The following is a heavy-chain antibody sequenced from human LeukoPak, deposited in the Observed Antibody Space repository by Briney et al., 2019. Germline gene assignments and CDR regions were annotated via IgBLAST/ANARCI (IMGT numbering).Heavy chain of an antibody. CDR1: GFTFSGSA. Sequence: PGGSLKLSCAASGFTFSGSAMHWDRQASGKGLEWVGRIRSKANSYATAYAASVKGRFTISRDDSKNTAYLQMNSLKTEDTAVYYCTSRTGYYYGSGSYYNSGYWGQGTLVTVSS. D-gene: IGHD3-10*01. CDR3: TSRTGYYYGSGSYYNSGY. J-gene: IGHJ4*02. CDR2: IRSKANSYAT. V-gene: IGHV3-73*01.